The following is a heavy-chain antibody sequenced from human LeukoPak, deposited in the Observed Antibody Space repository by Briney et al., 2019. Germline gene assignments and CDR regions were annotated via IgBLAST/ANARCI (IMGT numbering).Heavy chain of an antibody. J-gene: IGHJ4*02. Sequence: GGSLRLSCAASGFTFSIYAMSWVRQAPGKGLEWVSYISGSGVSTYYADSVKGHFTISRDNSKNTLYLQMNTLRAEDTAVYYCAKNNDLAYWGQGPLVTVSS. D-gene: IGHD1-1*01. CDR1: GFTFSIYA. V-gene: IGHV3-23*01. CDR2: ISGSGVST. CDR3: AKNNDLAY.